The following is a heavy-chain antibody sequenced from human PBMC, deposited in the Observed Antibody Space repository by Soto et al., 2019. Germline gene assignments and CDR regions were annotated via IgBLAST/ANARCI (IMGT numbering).Heavy chain of an antibody. CDR1: GGSISSYY. CDR3: ARATRLRFLEWLPVGYNWFDP. V-gene: IGHV4-59*01. J-gene: IGHJ5*02. CDR2: IYYSGST. D-gene: IGHD3-3*01. Sequence: PSETLSLTCTVSGGSISSYYLSWIRQPPGKGLEWIGYIYYSGSTNYNPSLKSRVTISVDTSKNQFSLKLSSVTAADTAVYYCARATRLRFLEWLPVGYNWFDPWGQGTLVTV.